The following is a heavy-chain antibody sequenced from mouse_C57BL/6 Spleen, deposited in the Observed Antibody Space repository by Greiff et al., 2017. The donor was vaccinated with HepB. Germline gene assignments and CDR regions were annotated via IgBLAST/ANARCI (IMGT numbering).Heavy chain of an antibody. CDR3: ARGYSNYNDY. V-gene: IGHV1-52*01. CDR2: IDPSDSET. J-gene: IGHJ2*01. Sequence: QVQLKQPGAELVRPGSSVKLSCKASGYTFTSYWMHWVKQRPIQGLEWIGNIDPSDSETHYNQKFKDKATLTVDKSSSTAYMQLSSLTSEDSAVYYCARGYSNYNDYWGQGTTLTVSS. CDR1: GYTFTSYW. D-gene: IGHD2-5*01.